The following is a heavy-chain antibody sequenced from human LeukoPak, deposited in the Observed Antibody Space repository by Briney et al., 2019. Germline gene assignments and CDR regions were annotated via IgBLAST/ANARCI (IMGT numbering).Heavy chain of an antibody. Sequence: GGSLRLSCAASGFTFSSYGMHWVRQAPGKGLVWVSRINSDGSSISYADSVKGRFTISRDNAKNTLYLQMNSLRAEDTAVYYCAREGSGWGQLDYWGQGTLVTVSS. D-gene: IGHD6-19*01. J-gene: IGHJ4*02. CDR2: INSDGSSI. CDR3: AREGSGWGQLDY. V-gene: IGHV3-74*01. CDR1: GFTFSSYG.